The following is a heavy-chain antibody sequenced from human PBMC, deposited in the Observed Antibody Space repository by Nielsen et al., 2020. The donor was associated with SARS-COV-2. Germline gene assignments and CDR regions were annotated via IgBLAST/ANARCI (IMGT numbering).Heavy chain of an antibody. V-gene: IGHV4-59*01. J-gene: IGHJ6*03. CDR3: ARVPRNWNYDYYYYYMDV. D-gene: IGHD1-7*01. CDR1: DASISPYY. Sequence: SETLSLTCTVSDASISPYYWSWIRQPPGRGLEWIGYIYSSGTTDYNPSLKSRVTISVDTSKNQFSLNLTSVTAADTAVYYCARVPRNWNYDYYYYYMDVWGKGTTVTVSS. CDR2: IYSSGTT.